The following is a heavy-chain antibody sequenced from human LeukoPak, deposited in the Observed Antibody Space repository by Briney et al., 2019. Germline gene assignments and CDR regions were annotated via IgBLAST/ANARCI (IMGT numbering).Heavy chain of an antibody. V-gene: IGHV3-13*01. CDR3: VRDTALAGKFGNWHFGL. D-gene: IGHD6-19*01. CDR1: GFTFSRYD. CDR2: IGTAGDT. J-gene: IGHJ2*01. Sequence: GGFLRLSCAASGFTFSRYDMHWVRQGTGKNLGWVSAIGTAGDTYYPDSVKGRFTISRENAKNYFYLQMNSLRTEDTAVYYCVRDTALAGKFGNWHFGLWGRGTLVTVSS.